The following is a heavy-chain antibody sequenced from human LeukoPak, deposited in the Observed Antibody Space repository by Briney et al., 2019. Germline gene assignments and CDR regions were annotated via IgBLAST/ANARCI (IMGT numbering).Heavy chain of an antibody. CDR1: GFTFKSYG. CDR2: IWYDGSDK. CDR3: AREWYSSGLTQFDP. J-gene: IGHJ5*02. Sequence: PGGSLRLSCAASGFTFKSYGMHWVRQAPGKGLEWVAVIWYDGSDKYYADSVKGRFIISRDNSKNTLYLQMNSLRAEDTAVYYCAREWYSSGLTQFDPWGQGTLVTVSS. V-gene: IGHV3-33*01. D-gene: IGHD6-19*01.